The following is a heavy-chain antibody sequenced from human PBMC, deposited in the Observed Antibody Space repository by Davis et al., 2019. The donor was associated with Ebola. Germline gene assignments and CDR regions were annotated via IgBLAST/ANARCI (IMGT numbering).Heavy chain of an antibody. CDR2: ISWNSDGV. V-gene: IGHV3-9*01. Sequence: SLKISCAASGFTVSSNHMSWVRQAPGKGLEWVSGISWNSDGVVYADSVKGRFTISRDNAKNSLYLQMGSLRAEDTALYYCVSTKGGGVLLPADSWGQGTLVTVSS. D-gene: IGHD3-16*01. CDR3: VSTKGGGVLLPADS. J-gene: IGHJ4*02. CDR1: GFTVSSNH.